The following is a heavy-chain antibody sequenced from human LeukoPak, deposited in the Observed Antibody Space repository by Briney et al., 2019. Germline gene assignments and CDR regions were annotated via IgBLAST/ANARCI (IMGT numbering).Heavy chain of an antibody. V-gene: IGHV3-21*01. CDR1: GFAFSTYT. D-gene: IGHD6-19*01. Sequence: PGGSLRLSCAAAGFAFSTYTMGWVRQAPGKGLEWVSSITGSSGYIYYADSVKGRFTISRDNAKNSLYLQMNSLRAEDTAVYYCARKGETYTSGYYWFDPWGQGTLVTVSS. J-gene: IGHJ5*02. CDR2: ITGSSGYI. CDR3: ARKGETYTSGYYWFDP.